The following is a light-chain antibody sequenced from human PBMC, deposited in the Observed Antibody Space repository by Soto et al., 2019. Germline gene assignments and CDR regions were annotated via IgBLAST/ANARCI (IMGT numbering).Light chain of an antibody. CDR3: QQTYSSPIT. CDR1: QTMKTY. Sequence: DIQMTPSPSSLSASVGDRVTITCRASQTMKTYLNWYQQKPGQAPKLLIYAASTLQTGVPSRFSGSGSGTDFTLTISSLQPEDVATYYCQQTYSSPITFGQGTRVEIK. CDR2: AAS. J-gene: IGKJ1*01. V-gene: IGKV1-39*01.